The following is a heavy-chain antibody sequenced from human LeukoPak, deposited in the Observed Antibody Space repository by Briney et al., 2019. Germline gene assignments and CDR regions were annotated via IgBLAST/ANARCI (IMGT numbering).Heavy chain of an antibody. CDR1: GLTFSSYG. J-gene: IGHJ4*02. V-gene: IGHV3-30*18. CDR3: AKDASVAGIFDY. Sequence: GRSLRLSCAASGLTFSSYGMHWVRQAPGKGLEWVAVISYDGSNKYYADSVKGRFTISRDNSKNTLYLQMNSLRAEDTAVYYCAKDASVAGIFDYWGQGTLVTVSS. CDR2: ISYDGSNK. D-gene: IGHD6-19*01.